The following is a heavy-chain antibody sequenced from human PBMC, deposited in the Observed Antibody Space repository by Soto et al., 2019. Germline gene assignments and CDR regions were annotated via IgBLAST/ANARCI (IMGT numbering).Heavy chain of an antibody. J-gene: IGHJ6*02. V-gene: IGHV3-33*01. CDR2: VWYDGSNK. CDR3: ARDGGAGYGMDL. Sequence: QVQLVESGGGVVQPGRSLRLSCAASGFTFSSYGMHWVRRAPGKGLEWVAVVWYDGSNKYYADSVKGRFTISRDNSKNTLYLQMNSLRAEDTAVYYCARDGGAGYGMDLWGQGTTVTVSS. D-gene: IGHD6-19*01. CDR1: GFTFSSYG.